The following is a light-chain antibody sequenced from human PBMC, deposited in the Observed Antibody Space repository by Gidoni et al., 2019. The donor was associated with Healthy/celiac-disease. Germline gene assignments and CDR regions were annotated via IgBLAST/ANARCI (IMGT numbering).Light chain of an antibody. Sequence: QSVLTQPPSASGTPGQRVTISCSGSSSNIGSNYVYWYQQLPGTAPKSLIYRNNQRPSGVPDRFSGSKSGTSASLAISGLRSEDEADDYCAAWDDSLSGVVFGGGTKLTVL. CDR2: RNN. V-gene: IGLV1-47*01. CDR3: AAWDDSLSGVV. CDR1: SSNIGSNY. J-gene: IGLJ2*01.